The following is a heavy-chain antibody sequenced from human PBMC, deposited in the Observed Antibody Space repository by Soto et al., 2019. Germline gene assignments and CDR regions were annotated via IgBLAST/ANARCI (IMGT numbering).Heavy chain of an antibody. D-gene: IGHD6-13*01. Sequence: EVQLVESGGGLVQPGRSLRLSCAASGFTFDDYAMHWVRQAPGKGLEWVSGISWNSGSIGYADSVKGRFTISRDNAKNTLYLQMNSLRAEDTALYYCANDRDIEGKAAAGNNSFDYGGQGTLVTVSS. V-gene: IGHV3-9*01. J-gene: IGHJ4*02. CDR1: GFTFDDYA. CDR3: ANDRDIEGKAAAGNNSFDY. CDR2: ISWNSGSI.